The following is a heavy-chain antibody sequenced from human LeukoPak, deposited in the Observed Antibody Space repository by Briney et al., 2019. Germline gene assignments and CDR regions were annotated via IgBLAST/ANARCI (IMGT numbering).Heavy chain of an antibody. CDR3: ARGWGYCSSNNCYGWFDP. D-gene: IGHD2-2*01. V-gene: IGHV4-59*11. J-gene: IGHJ5*02. CDR2: ISYTGTT. CDR1: GGSISSHS. Sequence: SETLSLTCTVSGGSISSHSWDWIRQTPGKGLEWIGYISYTGTTNYNPSLKSRVAISLDTSKNQFSLKLNSVTTGDTAVYYCARGWGYCSSNNCYGWFDPWGQRTLVTVSS.